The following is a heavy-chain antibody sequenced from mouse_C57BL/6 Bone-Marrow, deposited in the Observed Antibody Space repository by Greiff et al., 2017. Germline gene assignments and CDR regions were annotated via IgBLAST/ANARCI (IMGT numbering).Heavy chain of an antibody. J-gene: IGHJ3*01. Sequence: EVQLVESGAGLVKPGGSMKLSCAASGFTFSDAWMDWVRQSPEKGLEWVAQIRNEADDNATNSAESVKGRFTISRDDSKSSVYLHMNSLRAEDTGIYYCIRSKGAWMAYWGQGTLVTVSA. D-gene: IGHD1-3*01. CDR1: GFTFSDAW. CDR3: IRSKGAWMAY. CDR2: IRNEADDNAT. V-gene: IGHV6-6*01.